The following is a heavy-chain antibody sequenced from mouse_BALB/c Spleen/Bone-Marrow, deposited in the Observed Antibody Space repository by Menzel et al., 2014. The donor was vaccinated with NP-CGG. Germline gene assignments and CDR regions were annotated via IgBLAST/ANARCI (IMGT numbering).Heavy chain of an antibody. V-gene: IGHV14-3*02. CDR2: IDPANGYT. D-gene: IGHD4-1*01. Sequence: VQLQQSGAELVKPGASVKLSCTASGFNIKDTYMNWVKQRPEQGLEWIGRIDPANGYTEYDPKFQSKATITADKSSNTAYLQLRSLTSEDTAVYYCATLTVTFDYGAQGTPLTVSS. CDR1: GFNIKDTY. J-gene: IGHJ2*01. CDR3: ATLTVTFDY.